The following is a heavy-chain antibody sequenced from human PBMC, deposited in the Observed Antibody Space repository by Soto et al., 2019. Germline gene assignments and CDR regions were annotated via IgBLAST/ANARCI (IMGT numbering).Heavy chain of an antibody. Sequence: SATLSLTCTVSGGSISSYYWSWIRQPPGKGLEWIGYIYYSGSTNYNPSLKSRVTISVDTSKNQFYLKLSSVTAADTAVYYCASIAARDGYFDYWGQGTLVTVSS. CDR2: IYYSGST. D-gene: IGHD6-6*01. V-gene: IGHV4-59*01. CDR1: GGSISSYY. CDR3: ASIAARDGYFDY. J-gene: IGHJ4*02.